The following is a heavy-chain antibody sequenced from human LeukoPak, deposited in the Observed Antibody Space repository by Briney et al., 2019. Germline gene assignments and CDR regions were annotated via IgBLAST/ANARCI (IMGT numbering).Heavy chain of an antibody. CDR2: IYTSGST. J-gene: IGHJ4*02. CDR3: ARGPRYYGSYYFDY. CDR1: GGSISSYY. V-gene: IGHV4-4*07. D-gene: IGHD3-10*01. Sequence: SETLSLTCTVSGGSISSYYWSWIRQPAGKGLEWIGRIYTSGSTNYNPSLKSRVTISVDTSKNQFSLKLSSVTAADTAVYYCARGPRYYGSYYFDYWGQGTLVTVSS.